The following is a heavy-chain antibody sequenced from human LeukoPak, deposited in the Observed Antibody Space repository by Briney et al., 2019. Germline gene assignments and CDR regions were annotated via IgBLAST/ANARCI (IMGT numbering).Heavy chain of an antibody. J-gene: IGHJ4*02. Sequence: ASVKVSCKASGYTFTSYGISWVRQAPGQGLEWMGWISAYNGNTNYAQKLQGRVTMTTDTSTSTAYMELRSVRSDDTAVYYCARGDITMNHNYFDYWGQGTLVTVSS. V-gene: IGHV1-18*01. D-gene: IGHD3-22*01. CDR1: GYTFTSYG. CDR3: ARGDITMNHNYFDY. CDR2: ISAYNGNT.